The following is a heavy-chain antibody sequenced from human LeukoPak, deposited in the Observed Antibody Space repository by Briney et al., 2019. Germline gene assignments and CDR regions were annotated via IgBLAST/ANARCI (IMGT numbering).Heavy chain of an antibody. CDR2: IWYDGSNQ. CDR3: ARNSGSYSLWHWFDP. J-gene: IGHJ5*02. CDR1: GFTFSSYG. D-gene: IGHD1-26*01. Sequence: GGSLRLSWAASGFTFSSYGMHWVRQAPGKGLEWVAVIWYDGSNQYYGDSVKGRFTISRDNSKKTLYLQMNSLRAEDTAVYYCARNSGSYSLWHWFDPWGQGTLVTVSS. V-gene: IGHV3-33*01.